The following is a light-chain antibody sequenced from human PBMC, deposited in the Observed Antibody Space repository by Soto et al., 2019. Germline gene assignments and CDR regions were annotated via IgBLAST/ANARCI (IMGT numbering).Light chain of an antibody. V-gene: IGKV3-11*01. Sequence: EIVLTQSPATLSFSPGERATLSCRANQGVANSLAWYQQRPGQAPRLLIYDASYRATGIPPRFSGSGSGTDFTLTISSLEPEDFAVYYCQQYGSSPFTFGPGTKVDLK. J-gene: IGKJ3*01. CDR2: DAS. CDR1: QGVANS. CDR3: QQYGSSPFT.